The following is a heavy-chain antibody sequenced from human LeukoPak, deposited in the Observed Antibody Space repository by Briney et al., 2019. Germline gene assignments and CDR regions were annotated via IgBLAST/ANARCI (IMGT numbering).Heavy chain of an antibody. CDR2: IYTSGST. CDR1: GGSIGSYY. Sequence: PSETLSLTCTVSGGSIGSYYWSWIRQPPGKGLEWIGRIYTSGSTNYNPSLKSRVTISVDTSKNQFSLKLSSVTAADTAVYYCARETQKYYYYYYYMDVWGKGTTVTISS. CDR3: ARETQKYYYYYYYMDV. J-gene: IGHJ6*03. V-gene: IGHV4-4*08.